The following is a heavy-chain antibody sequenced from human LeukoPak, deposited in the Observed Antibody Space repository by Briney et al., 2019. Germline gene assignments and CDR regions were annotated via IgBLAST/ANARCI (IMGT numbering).Heavy chain of an antibody. CDR1: GDSISSTNYY. CDR2: IYYSGST. V-gene: IGHV4-39*01. D-gene: IGHD3-3*01. Sequence: SETLSLTCTVSGDSISSTNYYWGWIRQPPGKGLEWIGSIYYSGSTYYNPSLESRVTISVDTSKNQFSLKVRYVTAADTAVYYCARGLNDSWTGENYWGQGTLVTVSS. CDR3: ARGLNDSWTGENY. J-gene: IGHJ4*02.